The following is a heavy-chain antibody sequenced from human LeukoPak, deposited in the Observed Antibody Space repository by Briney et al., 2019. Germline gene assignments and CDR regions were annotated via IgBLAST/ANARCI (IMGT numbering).Heavy chain of an antibody. D-gene: IGHD2-2*01. CDR1: GFTFSSYW. V-gene: IGHV3-7*01. CDR2: IKYDGSEK. Sequence: GGSLRLSCAASGFTFSSYWISWVRQAPGKGLEWVANIKYDGSEKFYVDSVKGRFTISRDNAKNSVYLQMNSLRAEDAAVYYCTRMVWRSRPFDYWGQGTLVTVSS. J-gene: IGHJ4*02. CDR3: TRMVWRSRPFDY.